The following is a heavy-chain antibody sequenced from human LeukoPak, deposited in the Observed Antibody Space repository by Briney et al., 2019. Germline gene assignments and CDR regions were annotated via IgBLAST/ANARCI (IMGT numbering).Heavy chain of an antibody. D-gene: IGHD5-24*01. V-gene: IGHV3-53*01. CDR1: EFTVSRNY. CDR3: ARDQMNY. Sequence: GGSLRLSCTASEFTVSRNYMLWVRQAPGKGLEWVSLIFSNGDTHYADSVKGRFTISRDTSKNTVSLQMNSLRVEDTAMYYCARDQMNYWGQGTLVTVSS. J-gene: IGHJ4*02. CDR2: IFSNGDT.